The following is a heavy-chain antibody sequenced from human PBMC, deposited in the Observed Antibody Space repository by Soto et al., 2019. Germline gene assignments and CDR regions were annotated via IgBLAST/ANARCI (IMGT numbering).Heavy chain of an antibody. J-gene: IGHJ5*02. Sequence: SETLSLTCAVYGGSFSGYYWSWIRQPPGKGLEWIGEINHSGSTNYNPSLKGRVTISVDTSKNQFSLKLSSVTAADTAVYYCARTGKLIQLPPRRWFDPWGQGTLVTVSS. CDR1: GGSFSGYY. CDR3: ARTGKLIQLPPRRWFDP. CDR2: INHSGST. D-gene: IGHD5-18*01. V-gene: IGHV4-34*01.